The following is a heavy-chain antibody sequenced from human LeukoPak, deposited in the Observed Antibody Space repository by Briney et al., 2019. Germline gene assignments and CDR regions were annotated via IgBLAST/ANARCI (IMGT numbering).Heavy chain of an antibody. J-gene: IGHJ4*02. Sequence: GGSLRLSCSVSGFRFSGWSFNWVRQAPGKGLEWVASINSRSRSIYYADSVKGRFTISRDDAESLLYLQMDSLRADDTAVYYCAKHQYTYSSSWYSDYWGQGTLVTVSS. CDR1: GFRFSGWS. D-gene: IGHD6-13*01. V-gene: IGHV3-21*06. CDR3: AKHQYTYSSSWYSDY. CDR2: INSRSRSI.